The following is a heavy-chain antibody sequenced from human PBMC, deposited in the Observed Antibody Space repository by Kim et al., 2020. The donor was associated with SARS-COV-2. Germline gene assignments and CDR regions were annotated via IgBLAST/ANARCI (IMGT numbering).Heavy chain of an antibody. V-gene: IGHV3-30-3*01. CDR1: GFTFSSYA. J-gene: IGHJ5*02. CDR2: ISYDGSNK. Sequence: GGSLRLSCAASGFTFSSYAMHWVRQAPGKGLEWVAVISYDGSNKYYADSVKGRFTFSRDNSKNTLYRQINSLRAGDTAVYSCARDPGFWGGYLDWFDPWG. D-gene: IGHD3-16*01. CDR3: ARDPGFWGGYLDWFDP.